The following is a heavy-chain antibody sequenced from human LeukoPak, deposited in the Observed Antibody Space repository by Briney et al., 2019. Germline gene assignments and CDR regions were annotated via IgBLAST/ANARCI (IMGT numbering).Heavy chain of an antibody. V-gene: IGHV3-30*04. D-gene: IGHD4-17*01. Sequence: GGSLRLSCAASGSTFSSYAMHWVRQAPGKGLEWVAVISYDGSNKYYADSVKGRFTISRDNSKNTLYLQMNSLRAEDTAVYYCARDGSTVTRGYYYMDVWGKGTTVTVSS. CDR3: ARDGSTVTRGYYYMDV. CDR1: GSTFSSYA. J-gene: IGHJ6*03. CDR2: ISYDGSNK.